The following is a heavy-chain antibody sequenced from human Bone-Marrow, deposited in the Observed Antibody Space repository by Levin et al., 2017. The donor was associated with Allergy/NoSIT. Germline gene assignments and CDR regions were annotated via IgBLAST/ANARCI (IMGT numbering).Heavy chain of an antibody. CDR2: LYSGGSK. V-gene: IGHV3-53*01. CDR1: GLSVSNNY. CDR3: TRGSLEMDV. Sequence: GGSLRLSCAASGLSVSNNYMNWVRQAPGRGLEWVTVLYSGGSKYYAASVQGRFTISRDYSKNTLYLQMNSLRAEDTAVYYCTRGSLEMDVWGQGTTVIVSS. J-gene: IGHJ6*02. D-gene: IGHD1-1*01.